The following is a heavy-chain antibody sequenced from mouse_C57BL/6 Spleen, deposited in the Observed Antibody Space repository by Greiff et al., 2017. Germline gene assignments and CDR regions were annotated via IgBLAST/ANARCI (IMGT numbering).Heavy chain of an antibody. V-gene: IGHV7-3*01. Sequence: EVKVVESGGGLVQPGGSLSLSCAASGFTFTDYYMSWVRQPPGKALEWLGFIRNKANGYTTEYSASVKGRFTISRDNSQSILYLQMNALRAEDSATYYCARSQLGLYYFDYWGQGTTLTVSS. D-gene: IGHD4-1*02. CDR1: GFTFTDYY. CDR3: ARSQLGLYYFDY. CDR2: IRNKANGYTT. J-gene: IGHJ2*01.